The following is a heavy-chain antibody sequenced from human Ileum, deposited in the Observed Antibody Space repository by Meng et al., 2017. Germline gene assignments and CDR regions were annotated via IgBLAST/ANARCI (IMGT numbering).Heavy chain of an antibody. D-gene: IGHD4-11*01. CDR2: ISRSGTT. CDR1: GGSFSTYY. J-gene: IGHJ4*02. Sequence: QAQVKQWGAGLLKPSETLSLTCAIGGGSFSTYYWSWIRQPTGKGLEWIGEISRSGTTNYNPSLKSRVTISVDTSKNQFSLTVTSVTAADSALYYCARSGVTTVTYLDWGQGTLVTVSS. V-gene: IGHV4-34*01. CDR3: ARSGVTTVTYLD.